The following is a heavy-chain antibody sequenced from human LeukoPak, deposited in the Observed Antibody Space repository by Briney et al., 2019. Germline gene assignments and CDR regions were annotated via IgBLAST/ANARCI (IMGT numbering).Heavy chain of an antibody. CDR1: GGSISSSSYY. J-gene: IGHJ4*02. V-gene: IGHV4-39*01. CDR2: IYYSGST. CDR3: ARHGGGLRWGGNSDVFFDY. Sequence: PSETLSLTCTVSGGSISSSSYYWGWIRQPPGKGLEWIGSIYYSGSTYYNPSLKSRVTISVDTSKNQFSLKLSSVTAADTAVYYCARHGGGLRWGGNSDVFFDYWGQGTLVTVSS. D-gene: IGHD4-23*01.